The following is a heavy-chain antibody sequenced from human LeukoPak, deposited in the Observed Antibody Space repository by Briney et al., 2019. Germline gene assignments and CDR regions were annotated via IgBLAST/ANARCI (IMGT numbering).Heavy chain of an antibody. V-gene: IGHV1-46*01. CDR1: GYTFTSYY. CDR2: INPSGGST. Sequence: ASVKVSCKASGYTFTSYYMHWVRQAPGQGLEWMGIINPSGGSTSYAQKFQGRVTMTRDTSTSTVYMELSSLRSEDTAVYYCARPGYYYGSGSSTFDYWGQGTLVTASS. J-gene: IGHJ4*02. D-gene: IGHD3-10*01. CDR3: ARPGYYYGSGSSTFDY.